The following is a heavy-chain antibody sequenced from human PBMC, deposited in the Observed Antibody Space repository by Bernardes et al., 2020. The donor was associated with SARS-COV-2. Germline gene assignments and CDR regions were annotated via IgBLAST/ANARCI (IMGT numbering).Heavy chain of an antibody. D-gene: IGHD1-26*01. V-gene: IGHV3-33*01. J-gene: IGHJ4*02. CDR1: GFTFSSYG. CDR2: IWYDGSNK. Sequence: GGSLRLSCAASGFTFSSYGMHWVRQAPGKGLEWVAVIWYDGSNKYYADSVKGRFTISRDNSKNTLYLQMNSLRAEDTAVYYCARDLWGGFRRGATTPLRYWGQGTLVTVSS. CDR3: ARDLWGGFRRGATTPLRY.